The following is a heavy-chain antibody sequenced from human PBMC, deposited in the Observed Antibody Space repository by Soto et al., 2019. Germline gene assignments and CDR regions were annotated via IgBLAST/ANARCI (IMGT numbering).Heavy chain of an antibody. D-gene: IGHD6-6*01. CDR1: GFTFSSYA. J-gene: IGHJ5*02. CDR2: ISGSGGST. CDR3: AKDYGSSFVWINWFDP. Sequence: VQLLESGGGLVQPGGSLRLSCAASGFTFSSYAMSWVRQAPGKGLEWVSAISGSGGSTYYADSVKGRFTISRDNSKNTLYLQMNSLRAEDTAVYYCAKDYGSSFVWINWFDPWGQGTLVTVSS. V-gene: IGHV3-23*01.